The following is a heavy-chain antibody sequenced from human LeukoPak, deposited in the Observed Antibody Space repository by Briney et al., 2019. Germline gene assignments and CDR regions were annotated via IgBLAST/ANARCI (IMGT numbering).Heavy chain of an antibody. CDR3: ARGAVAGANFDY. CDR1: GFTVSSNY. D-gene: IGHD1-26*01. Sequence: GGSLGLSCAASGFTVSSNYMSWVRQAPGKGLEWVSVIYSGGSTYYADSVKGRFTISRDNAKKTLYLQMNSLRAEDTAVYYCARGAVAGANFDYWGLGTLVTVSS. V-gene: IGHV3-66*01. J-gene: IGHJ4*02. CDR2: IYSGGST.